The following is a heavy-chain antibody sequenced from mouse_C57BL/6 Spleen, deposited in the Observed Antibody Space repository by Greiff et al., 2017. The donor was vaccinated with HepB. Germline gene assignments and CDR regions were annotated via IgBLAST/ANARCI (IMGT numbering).Heavy chain of an antibody. D-gene: IGHD2-4*01. CDR2: ISSGGSYT. CDR1: GFTFSSYG. Sequence: EVHLVESGGDLVKPGGSLKLSCAASGFTFSSYGMSWVRQTPDKRLEWVATISSGGSYTYYPDSVKGRFTISRDNAKNTLYLQMSSLKSEDTAMYYCARPYDYDSYAMDYWGQGTSVTVSS. V-gene: IGHV5-6*01. CDR3: ARPYDYDSYAMDY. J-gene: IGHJ4*01.